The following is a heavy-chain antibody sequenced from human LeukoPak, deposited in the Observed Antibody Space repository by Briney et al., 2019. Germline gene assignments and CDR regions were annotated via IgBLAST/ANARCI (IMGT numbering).Heavy chain of an antibody. V-gene: IGHV3-21*01. J-gene: IGHJ4*02. CDR1: GFTFSDYY. CDR2: ISSSSGYI. D-gene: IGHD2-15*01. CDR3: AGTTPDLYCGGGSCYV. Sequence: YPGGSLRLSCATSGFTFSDYYMNWVRQAPGKGLEWVSSISSSSGYIYYADSVKGRFTISRDNAKSSLYLHIKSLRAEDTAVYFCAGTTPDLYCGGGSCYVWGQGTLVTVSS.